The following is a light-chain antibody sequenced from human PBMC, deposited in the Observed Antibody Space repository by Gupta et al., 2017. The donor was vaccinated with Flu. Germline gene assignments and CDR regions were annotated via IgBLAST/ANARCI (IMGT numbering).Light chain of an antibody. J-gene: IGKJ1*01. Sequence: DIVLTQSPDSLPVSLGERASINCRSSQSVLFSSNNKNYLVWYQQKPGQPPKLLIYWASTRESGVPDRFSGSGSGTDFTLTISRLQAEDVAVYYCHQYHSTPWTFGQGTRVEI. CDR3: HQYHSTPWT. CDR1: QSVLFSSNNKNY. CDR2: WAS. V-gene: IGKV4-1*01.